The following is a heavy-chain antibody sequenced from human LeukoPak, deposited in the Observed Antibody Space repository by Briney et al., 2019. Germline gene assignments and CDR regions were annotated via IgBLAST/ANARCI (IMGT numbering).Heavy chain of an antibody. J-gene: IGHJ3*02. D-gene: IGHD3-10*01. CDR1: GGTFTSYA. CDR2: IIPIFGTA. Sequence: SSVKVSCKASGGTFTSYAISWVRQAPGQGLEWMGGIIPIFGTADYAQKFQGRVTITTDESTSTAYMELSSLRSEDTAVYYCASAYYYDSRWDAFDIWGQGTMVTVSS. V-gene: IGHV1-69*05. CDR3: ASAYYYDSRWDAFDI.